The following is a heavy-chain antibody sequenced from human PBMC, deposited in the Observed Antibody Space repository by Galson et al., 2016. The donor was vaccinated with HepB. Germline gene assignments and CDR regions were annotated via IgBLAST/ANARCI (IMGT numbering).Heavy chain of an antibody. CDR1: GFAFGDYG. CDR3: AKKENGNIDH. CDR2: ITYEGDKQ. D-gene: IGHD4-23*01. Sequence: SLRLSCAASGFAFGDYGMHWVRQAPGKGLEWVGSITYEGDKQYYGDSVKGRFVLSRDNSQNILYLQMNNLRSEDTAVYYCAKKENGNIDHWGQGTLVTVSS. V-gene: IGHV3-30*18. J-gene: IGHJ4*02.